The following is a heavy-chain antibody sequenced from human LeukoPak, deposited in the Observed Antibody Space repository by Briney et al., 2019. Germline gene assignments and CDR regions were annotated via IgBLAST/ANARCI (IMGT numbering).Heavy chain of an antibody. CDR2: IKTDGSIA. Sequence: AGGSLRLSCAASGFSFSFYWMHWVRQAPGKGPVWVSRIKTDGSIADYADSVKGRFTISRDNSKNSVYLQMNSLRAEDTAVYYCARAAYSGMTAGADSWGQGTLVTVSS. V-gene: IGHV3-74*01. D-gene: IGHD2-21*01. CDR3: ARAAYSGMTAGADS. CDR1: GFSFSFYW. J-gene: IGHJ4*02.